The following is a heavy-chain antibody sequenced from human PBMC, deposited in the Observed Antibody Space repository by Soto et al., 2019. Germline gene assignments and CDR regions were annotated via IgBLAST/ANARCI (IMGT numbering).Heavy chain of an antibody. CDR1: GGSLSSYF. J-gene: IGHJ3*02. Sequence: SETLSLTCTVSGGSLSSYFWSWIRQPPGKGLEWIGYIHYSGSTNYNPSLKSRVTISVDTSKNQFSLKLSSVTAADTAVYYCARHLGYYDSSGYRAFDIWGQGTMVT. V-gene: IGHV4-59*08. D-gene: IGHD3-22*01. CDR2: IHYSGST. CDR3: ARHLGYYDSSGYRAFDI.